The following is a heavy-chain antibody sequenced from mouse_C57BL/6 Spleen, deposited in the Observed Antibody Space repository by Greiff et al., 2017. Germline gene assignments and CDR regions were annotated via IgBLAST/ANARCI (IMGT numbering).Heavy chain of an antibody. CDR1: GYTFTSYW. D-gene: IGHD1-1*01. CDR3: ARRTTVVADYFDD. Sequence: QVQLQQSGAELVKPGASVKMSCKASGYTFTSYWITWVKQRPGQGLEWIGDIYPGSGSTNYNEKFKSKATLTVDTSSSTAYMQLSSLTSEDSAVYYCARRTTVVADYFDDWGQGTTLTVSS. J-gene: IGHJ2*01. V-gene: IGHV1-55*01. CDR2: IYPGSGST.